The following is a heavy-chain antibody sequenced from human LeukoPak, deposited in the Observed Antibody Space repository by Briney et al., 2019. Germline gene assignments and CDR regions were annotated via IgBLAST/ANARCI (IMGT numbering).Heavy chain of an antibody. CDR1: GYTFTSYG. J-gene: IGHJ4*02. CDR2: ISAYNGNT. CDR3: ARVPTTVVIYHLDY. V-gene: IGHV1-18*01. D-gene: IGHD4-23*01. Sequence: ASVKVSCKASGYTFTSYGISWVRQAPGQGLEWMGWISAYNGNTNYAQKLQGRVTMTTDTSTSTAYMELRSLRSDDTAVYYCARVPTTVVIYHLDYWGQGTLVTVSS.